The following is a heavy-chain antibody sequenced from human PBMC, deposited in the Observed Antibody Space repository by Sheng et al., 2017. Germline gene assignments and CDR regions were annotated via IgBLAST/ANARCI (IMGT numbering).Heavy chain of an antibody. CDR2: IKQDESEK. V-gene: IGHV3-7*03. Sequence: VRLVESGGGLVQPGGSLRLSCAATGFTFRSYWMTWVRQAPGKGLQWVANIKQDESEKYYVDSVKGRFTISRDNAKNSLYLQMNSLRADDTAIYYCARAWAQVGTAVPPLDHWGQGTLVTVSS. CDR3: ARAWAQVGTAVPPLDH. D-gene: IGHD6-13*01. CDR1: GFTFRSYW. J-gene: IGHJ4*02.